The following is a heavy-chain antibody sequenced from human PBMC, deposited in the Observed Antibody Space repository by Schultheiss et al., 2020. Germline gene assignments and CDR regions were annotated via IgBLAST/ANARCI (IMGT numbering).Heavy chain of an antibody. Sequence: TLSLTCAVYGGSFSGYYWSWIRQPPGKGLEWIGEINHSGSTNYNPSLKSRVTISVDTSKNQFSLKLSSVTAADTAVYYCARGGVRIAAAGTDYWGQGTLVTVSS. CDR2: INHSGST. V-gene: IGHV4-34*01. CDR1: GGSFSGYY. J-gene: IGHJ4*02. D-gene: IGHD6-13*01. CDR3: ARGGVRIAAAGTDY.